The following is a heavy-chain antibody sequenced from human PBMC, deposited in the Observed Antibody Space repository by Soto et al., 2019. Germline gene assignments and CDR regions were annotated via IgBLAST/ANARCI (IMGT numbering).Heavy chain of an antibody. CDR2: ISGSGAAT. Sequence: TGGSLRLSCAASGFTFTSASMTWVRQAPGKGLEWVSAISGSGAATYYAGSVKGRFTISGDNSRNTLYLQMNSLRAEDTALYYCAKGPTATTFRWFDPWGQGTLVTVSS. CDR3: AKGPTATTFRWFDP. J-gene: IGHJ5*02. V-gene: IGHV3-23*01. CDR1: GFTFTSAS. D-gene: IGHD4-17*01.